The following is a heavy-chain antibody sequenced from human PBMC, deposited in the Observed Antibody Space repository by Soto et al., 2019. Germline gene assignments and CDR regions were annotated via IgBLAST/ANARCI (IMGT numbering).Heavy chain of an antibody. CDR1: GYTFTSYG. J-gene: IGHJ4*02. Sequence: ASVKVSCKASGYTFTSYGISWVRQAPGQGLEWMGWISAYNGNTNYAQKLQGRVTMTTDTSTSTAYMELRSLRSDDTAVYYCARDNSPTDSSGPSVDYWGQGTLVTVSS. D-gene: IGHD3-22*01. CDR2: ISAYNGNT. CDR3: ARDNSPTDSSGPSVDY. V-gene: IGHV1-18*01.